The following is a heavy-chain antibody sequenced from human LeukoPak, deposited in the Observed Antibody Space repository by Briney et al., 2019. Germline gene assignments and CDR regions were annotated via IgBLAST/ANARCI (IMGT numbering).Heavy chain of an antibody. CDR2: IIPIFGTA. CDR1: GGTFSSYA. D-gene: IGHD3-10*01. Sequence: SVKVSCKASGGTFSSYAISWVRQAPGQGLEWMGGIIPIFGTANYAQKFQGRVTITADKSTSTAYMELSSLRSEDTAVYYCARDYRGSESPSIYWGQGTLVTVSS. V-gene: IGHV1-69*06. J-gene: IGHJ4*02. CDR3: ARDYRGSESPSIY.